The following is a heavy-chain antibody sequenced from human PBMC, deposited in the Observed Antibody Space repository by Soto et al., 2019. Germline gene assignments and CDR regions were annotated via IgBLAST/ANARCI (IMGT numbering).Heavy chain of an antibody. CDR2: ITYDGSNQ. J-gene: IGHJ4*02. V-gene: IGHV3-30-3*01. CDR1: GFIFSSYT. CDR3: ARAPSGSYPEFDY. Sequence: GGSLRLSCAASGFIFSSYTMHWVRQAPGKGLEWVGVITYDGSNQYYTDSVKGRFTISRDNSRNMLFLQMNSLRPDDTAVYYCARAPSGSYPEFDYWGQGTLVTVSS. D-gene: IGHD1-26*01.